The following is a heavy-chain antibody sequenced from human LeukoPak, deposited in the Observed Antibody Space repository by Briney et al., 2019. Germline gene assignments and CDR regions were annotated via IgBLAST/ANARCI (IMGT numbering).Heavy chain of an antibody. D-gene: IGHD2-2*01. Sequence: ASVKVSCKASGYTFTSYYMHWVRQAPGQGLEWMGWINPNSGGTDYAQQFQGRVTMTRDTSISTAYMELSRLRSDDTAVYYCARESPYCSGTNCYEGGDWFDPWGQGTLVTVSS. V-gene: IGHV1-2*02. CDR1: GYTFTSYY. CDR3: ARESPYCSGTNCYEGGDWFDP. CDR2: INPNSGGT. J-gene: IGHJ5*02.